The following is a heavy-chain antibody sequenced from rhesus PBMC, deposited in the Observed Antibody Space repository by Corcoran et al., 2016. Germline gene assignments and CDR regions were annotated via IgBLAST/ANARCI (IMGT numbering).Heavy chain of an antibody. V-gene: IGHV4S10*01. Sequence: QVQLQESGPGVVKPSETLSLTCAVSGGSISASYRWSWIRQPPGKGLEWIGYIYGSSTITNYNHPLKSRVTISKDTSKNQFSLKLSSVTAADTSVYYCARGSRYFDYWGQGVLVTVSS. CDR2: IYGSSTIT. CDR3: ARGSRYFDY. D-gene: IGHD2-39*01. CDR1: GGSISASYR. J-gene: IGHJ4*01.